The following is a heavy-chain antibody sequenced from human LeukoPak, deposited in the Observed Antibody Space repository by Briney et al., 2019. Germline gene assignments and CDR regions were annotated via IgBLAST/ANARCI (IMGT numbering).Heavy chain of an antibody. CDR3: ARVGSWDAYDL. D-gene: IGHD1-26*01. Sequence: GGSLRLSCAASGFSFSSYPMHWVRQAPGKGLEYVSAITSDGGKTYYANSVMGRFIISRDNSKNTLYLQMGSLGVKDMAVYYCARVGSWDAYDLWGQGTMVTVSS. CDR1: GFSFSSYP. CDR2: ITSDGGKT. J-gene: IGHJ3*01. V-gene: IGHV3-64*01.